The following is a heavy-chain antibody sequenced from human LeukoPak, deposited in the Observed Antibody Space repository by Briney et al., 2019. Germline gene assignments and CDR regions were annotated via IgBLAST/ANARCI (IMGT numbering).Heavy chain of an antibody. J-gene: IGHJ4*02. CDR1: GGSFTKHQ. CDR3: ARRLAALDY. CDR2: INDGGST. D-gene: IGHD6-6*01. Sequence: SETLSLTCAVYGGSFTKHQWSWIRQPPGKGLEWIGAINDGGSTNYNPSLKSRVTISVDTSKNQFSLKLSSVTAADTAVYYCARRLAALDYWGQGTLVTVSS. V-gene: IGHV4-34*01.